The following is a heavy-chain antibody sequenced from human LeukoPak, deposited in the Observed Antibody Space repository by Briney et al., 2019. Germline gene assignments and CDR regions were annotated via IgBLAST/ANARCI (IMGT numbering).Heavy chain of an antibody. V-gene: IGHV4-59*01. CDR2: IYYSGST. D-gene: IGHD1-26*01. CDR3: ATTSGGYLGGSAFDI. CDR1: GGSISSYY. J-gene: IGHJ3*02. Sequence: PSETLSLTRTVSGGSISSYYWSWIRQPPGKGLEWIGYIYYSGSTNYNPSLKSRVTISVDTSKNQFSLKLSSVTAADTAVYYCATTSGGYLGGSAFDIWGQGTMVTVSS.